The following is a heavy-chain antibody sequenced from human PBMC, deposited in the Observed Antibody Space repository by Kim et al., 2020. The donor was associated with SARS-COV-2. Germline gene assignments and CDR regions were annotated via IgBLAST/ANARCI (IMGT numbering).Heavy chain of an antibody. V-gene: IGHV3-13*01. CDR1: GFTFSSYD. D-gene: IGHD3-22*01. CDR2: IGTAGDT. J-gene: IGHJ5*02. CDR3: ARGIRYYRTNWFDP. Sequence: GGSLRLSCAASGFTFSSYDMHWVRQATGKGLEWVSAIGTAGDTYYPGSVKGRFTISRENAKNSLYLQMNSLRAGDTAVYYCARGIRYYRTNWFDPWGQGTLVTVSS.